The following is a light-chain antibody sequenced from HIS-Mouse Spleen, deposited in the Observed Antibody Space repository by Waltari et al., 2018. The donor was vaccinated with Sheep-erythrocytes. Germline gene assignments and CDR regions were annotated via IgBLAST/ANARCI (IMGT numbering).Light chain of an antibody. CDR1: SSDVCVYHY. Sequence: QSALTPPRSVSGSPGQSVTISCTGTSSDVCVYHYVSWYQQHPGKAPNLMIYDVSKRPSGVPDRFSGSKSGNTASLTISGLQAEDEADYYCCSYAGSYNHVFATGTKVTVL. V-gene: IGLV2-11*01. CDR3: CSYAGSYNHV. CDR2: DVS. J-gene: IGLJ1*01.